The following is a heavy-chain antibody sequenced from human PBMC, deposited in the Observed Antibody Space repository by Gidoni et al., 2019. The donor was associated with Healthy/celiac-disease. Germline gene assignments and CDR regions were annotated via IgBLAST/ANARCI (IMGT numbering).Heavy chain of an antibody. V-gene: IGHV5-51*01. CDR1: GDSSTSYW. CDR2: IYHRDSNT. CDR3: ARVHGEVDFDI. Sequence: EVQPAQSGAEVKTPGESLKTFCQCSGDSSTSYWIGWVRQLPGKGLEWMENIYHRDSNTRYSPSFDGQVTISADKSISTDYLQWSSLKASDTAMYYCARVHGEVDFDIWGQGTMVTVSS. J-gene: IGHJ3*02.